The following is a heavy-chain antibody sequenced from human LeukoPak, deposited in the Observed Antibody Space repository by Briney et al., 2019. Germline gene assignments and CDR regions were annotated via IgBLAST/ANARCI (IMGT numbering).Heavy chain of an antibody. CDR3: ARRLYASGYAFDI. CDR2: SYYSGNT. D-gene: IGHD3-22*01. CDR1: GGSMRSGTYY. Sequence: SETLSLTCTVSGGSMRSGTYYWDWIRQPPGKGLEWIGSSYYSGNTYYNPSLKSRVTISVDTSKKQFSLKLSSVTAADTAVYYCARRLYASGYAFDIWGQGTMVTVS. J-gene: IGHJ3*02. V-gene: IGHV4-39*01.